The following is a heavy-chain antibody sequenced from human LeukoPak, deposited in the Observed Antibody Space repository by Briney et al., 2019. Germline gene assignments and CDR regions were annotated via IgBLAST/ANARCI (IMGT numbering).Heavy chain of an antibody. CDR3: AIGMAAAGTFEY. V-gene: IGHV1-2*06. CDR2: INPNSGGT. J-gene: IGHJ4*02. Sequence: ASVKVSCKASGYTFTAYYLYWVRQAPGQGLEWMGRINPNSGGTDYAQKFQGRVTMTRDTYISTAYMELSSLRSDDAAVYYCAIGMAAAGTFEYWGQGTLVNVSS. D-gene: IGHD6-13*01. CDR1: GYTFTAYY.